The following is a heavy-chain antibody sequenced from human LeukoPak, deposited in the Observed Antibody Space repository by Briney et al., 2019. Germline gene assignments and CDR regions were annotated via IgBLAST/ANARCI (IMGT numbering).Heavy chain of an antibody. Sequence: SVKVSCKASGGTFSSYAISWVRQAPGQGLEWMGGITPIFGTANYAQKFQGRVTITTDESTSTAYMELSSLRSEDTAVYYCASSLRFASYYYMDVWGKGTTVTVSS. CDR3: ASSLRFASYYYMDV. V-gene: IGHV1-69*05. J-gene: IGHJ6*03. D-gene: IGHD3-3*01. CDR1: GGTFSSYA. CDR2: ITPIFGTA.